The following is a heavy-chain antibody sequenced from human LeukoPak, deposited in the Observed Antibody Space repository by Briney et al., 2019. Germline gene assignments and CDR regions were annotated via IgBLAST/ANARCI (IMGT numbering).Heavy chain of an antibody. CDR3: ARVRGIWYYYYYMDV. CDR1: GGSISSYY. CDR2: IYYSGST. V-gene: IGHV4-59*01. Sequence: SETLSLTCTVSGGSISSYYWSWIRQPPGKGLEWIGYIYYSGSTNYNPSLKSRVTISVDTSKNQFSLKLSSVTAADTAMYYCARVRGIWYYYYYMDVWGKGTTVTVSS. D-gene: IGHD6-25*01. J-gene: IGHJ6*03.